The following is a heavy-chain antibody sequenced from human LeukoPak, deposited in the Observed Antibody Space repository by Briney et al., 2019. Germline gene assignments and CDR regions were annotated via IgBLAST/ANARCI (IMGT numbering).Heavy chain of an antibody. J-gene: IGHJ5*02. V-gene: IGHV1-18*01. D-gene: IGHD3-22*01. CDR2: ISAYNGNT. Sequence: GASVTVSCTASGYTFTSYGITWVRLAPGQGLEWMGWISAYNGNTNYAQMFQGRVIMTTDTSTNTAYMELRSLRADDTAMYYCARDPSYDSSGYPNWFDPWGQGTLVTVSS. CDR1: GYTFTSYG. CDR3: ARDPSYDSSGYPNWFDP.